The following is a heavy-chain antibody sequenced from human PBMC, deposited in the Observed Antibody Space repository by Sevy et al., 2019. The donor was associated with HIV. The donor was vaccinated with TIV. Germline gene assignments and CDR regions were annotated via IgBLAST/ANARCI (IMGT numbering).Heavy chain of an antibody. V-gene: IGHV3-49*04. D-gene: IGHD1-1*01. J-gene: IGHJ3*02. CDR2: IRSNAFGGTS. CDR3: TTKGTTIPHASDI. CDR1: GFTFGNCA. Sequence: GGSLRLSCTVSGFTFGNCAINWVRQAPGKGLEWVGFIRSNAFGGTSEYAAALKGRFGNSRDDFRSIAYLQIDSLKIEDTAMYYCTTKGTTIPHASDIWGQGTMVTVSS.